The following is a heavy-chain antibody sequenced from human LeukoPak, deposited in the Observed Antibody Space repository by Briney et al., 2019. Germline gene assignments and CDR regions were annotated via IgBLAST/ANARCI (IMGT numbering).Heavy chain of an antibody. CDR1: GFTFSSYS. J-gene: IGHJ6*02. CDR3: ARRGVPANYYYGMDV. Sequence: PGGSLRLSCAASGFTFSSYSMNWVRQAPGKGLEWVSYISSSSSTIYYADSVKGRFTVSRDNAKNSLYLQMNSLRAEDTAVYYCARRGVPANYYYGMDVWDQGTTVTVSS. V-gene: IGHV3-48*01. D-gene: IGHD2-2*01. CDR2: ISSSSSTI.